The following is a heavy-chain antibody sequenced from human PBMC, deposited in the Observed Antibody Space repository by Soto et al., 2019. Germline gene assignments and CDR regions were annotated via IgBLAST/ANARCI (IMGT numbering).Heavy chain of an antibody. V-gene: IGHV3-23*01. D-gene: IGHD2-2*01. CDR2: ISGSGGST. CDR1: GFTFSSHA. Sequence: PGGSLRISCAASGFTFSSHAMSWVRQAPGKGLEWVSAISGSGGSTYYADSVKGRVTISRDNSKNTLYLQMNSLRAEDTAVYYCATNQLPSDYYYGMDVWGQGTTVTVS. CDR3: ATNQLPSDYYYGMDV. J-gene: IGHJ6*02.